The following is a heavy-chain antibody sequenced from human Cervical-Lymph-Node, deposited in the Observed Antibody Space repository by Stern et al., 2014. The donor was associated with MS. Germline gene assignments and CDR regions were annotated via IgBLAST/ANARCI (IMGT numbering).Heavy chain of an antibody. CDR1: GFTFSSSG. D-gene: IGHD4-23*01. V-gene: IGHV3-33*01. Sequence: QMQLVESGGGVVQPGRSLRLSCAASGFTFSSSGMHWVRQAPAKGLEWLAIIYYDGSNRYYADSVKGRFTISRDNSKNTLYLQMNSLRAEDTAVYYCAREGGNTAEYFQHWGQGTLVTVSS. CDR3: AREGGNTAEYFQH. J-gene: IGHJ1*01. CDR2: IYYDGSNR.